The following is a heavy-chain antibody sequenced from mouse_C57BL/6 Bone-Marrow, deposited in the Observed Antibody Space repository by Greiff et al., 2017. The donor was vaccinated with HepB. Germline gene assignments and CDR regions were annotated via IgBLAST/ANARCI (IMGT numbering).Heavy chain of an antibody. CDR1: GYTFTDYY. J-gene: IGHJ3*01. D-gene: IGHD2-4*01. V-gene: IGHV1-26*01. Sequence: EVQLQQSGPELVKPGASVKISCKASGYTFTDYYMNWVKQSHGKSLEWIGDINPNNGGTSYNQKFKGKATLTVDKSSSTAYMELRSLTSEDSAVYYCARDDYDSLAYGGQGTRVTVSA. CDR2: INPNNGGT. CDR3: ARDDYDSLAY.